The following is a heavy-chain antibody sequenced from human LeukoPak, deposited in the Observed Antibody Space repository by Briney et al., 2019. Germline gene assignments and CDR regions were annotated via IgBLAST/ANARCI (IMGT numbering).Heavy chain of an antibody. J-gene: IGHJ3*02. CDR3: AREGNSTGLNAFDI. CDR1: GGSFSGYY. Sequence: SETLSLACAVYGGSFSGYYWSWIRQPPGKGLEWIGEINHSGSTNYNPSLKSRVTISVDTSKNQFSLKLSSVTAADTAVYYCAREGNSTGLNAFDIWGQGTMVTVSS. V-gene: IGHV4-34*01. CDR2: INHSGST. D-gene: IGHD4-11*01.